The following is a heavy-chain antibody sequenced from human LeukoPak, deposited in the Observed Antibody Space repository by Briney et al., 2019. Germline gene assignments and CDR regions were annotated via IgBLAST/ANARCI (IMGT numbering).Heavy chain of an antibody. CDR3: ARGGRIAVRSHPKGPMDV. CDR1: GGSISSGGYY. V-gene: IGHV4-31*03. J-gene: IGHJ6*03. D-gene: IGHD6-6*01. Sequence: SETLSLTCTVSGGSISSGGYYWSWIRQHPGKGLEWIGYIYYSGSTYYNPSLKSRVTISVDTSKNQFSLKLSSVTAADTAVYYCARGGRIAVRSHPKGPMDVWGKGTTVTVSS. CDR2: IYYSGST.